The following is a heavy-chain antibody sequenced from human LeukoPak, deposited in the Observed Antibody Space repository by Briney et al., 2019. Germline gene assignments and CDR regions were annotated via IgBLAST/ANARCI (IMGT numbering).Heavy chain of an antibody. CDR2: ISRTSEYI. D-gene: IGHD3-16*01. J-gene: IGHJ4*02. CDR3: AGGGDFDY. V-gene: IGHV3-21*01. Sequence: LRXSXXXXGXSXXIYFMNWXRQAPGKGLEWVSSISRTSEYIHYAESVRGRFAISRDNAKNSVYLQMNSLRAEDTAVYFCAGGGDFDYWGQGILVTVSA. CDR1: GXSXXIYF.